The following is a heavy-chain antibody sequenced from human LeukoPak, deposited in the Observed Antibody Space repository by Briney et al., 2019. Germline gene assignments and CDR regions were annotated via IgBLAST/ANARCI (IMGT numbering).Heavy chain of an antibody. V-gene: IGHV1-46*01. CDR3: ARALPHRRLMDTTMEQHWFDP. J-gene: IGHJ5*02. D-gene: IGHD5-18*01. CDR1: GGTFSSYA. CDR2: INPSGGNT. Sequence: GASVKVSCKASGGTFSSYAISWVRQAPGQGLEWMGIINPSGGNTNYAQKFQGRVTMTRDMSTSTVYMELSSLRSEDTAMYYCARALPHRRLMDTTMEQHWFDPWGQGTLVTVSS.